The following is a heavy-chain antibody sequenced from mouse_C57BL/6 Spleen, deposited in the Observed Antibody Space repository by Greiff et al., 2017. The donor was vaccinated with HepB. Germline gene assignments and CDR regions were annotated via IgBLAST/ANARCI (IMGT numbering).Heavy chain of an antibody. J-gene: IGHJ2*01. D-gene: IGHD1-1*01. CDR2: INPNNGGT. CDR1: GYTFTDYN. V-gene: IGHV1-22*01. CDR3: ARYYYGSSPDY. Sequence: EVKLQQSGPELVKPGASVKMSCKASGYTFTDYNMHWVKQSHGKSLEWIGYINPNNGGTSYNQKFKGKATLTVNKSSSTAYMELRSLTSEDSAVYYCARYYYGSSPDYWGQGTTLTVSS.